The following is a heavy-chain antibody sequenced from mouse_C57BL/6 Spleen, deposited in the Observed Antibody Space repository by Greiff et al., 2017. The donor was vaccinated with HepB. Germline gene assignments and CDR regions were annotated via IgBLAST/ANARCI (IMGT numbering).Heavy chain of an antibody. CDR2: IDPENGDT. Sequence: EVQLQQSGAELVRPGASVKLSCTASGFNIKDDYMHWVKQRPEQGLEWIGWIDPENGDTEYASKFQGKATITADTSSNTAYLQLSSLTSEDTAVYYCTTGRYYGPFAYWGQGTLVTVSA. J-gene: IGHJ3*01. CDR1: GFNIKDDY. V-gene: IGHV14-4*01. CDR3: TTGRYYGPFAY. D-gene: IGHD1-1*01.